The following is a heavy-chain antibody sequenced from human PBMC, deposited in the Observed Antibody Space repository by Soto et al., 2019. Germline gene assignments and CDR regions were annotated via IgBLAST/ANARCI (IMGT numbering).Heavy chain of an antibody. CDR3: ARDFFGNHYFDF. CDR1: GYSISSGYQ. V-gene: IGHV4-38-2*02. Sequence: PSETLSLTCAVSGYSISSGYQWGWIRQPPGKGLEWIGNIFHSGTTSYNPSLKSRVTVSVDTSKNQIPLNLTSVTAADTAIYYCARDFFGNHYFDFWGQGILVTVSS. CDR2: IFHSGTT. D-gene: IGHD3-3*01. J-gene: IGHJ4*02.